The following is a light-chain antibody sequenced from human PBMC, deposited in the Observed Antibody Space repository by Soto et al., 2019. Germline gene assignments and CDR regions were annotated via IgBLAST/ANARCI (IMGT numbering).Light chain of an antibody. V-gene: IGKV1-27*01. CDR1: QDIGNY. Sequence: DSQMTQSPSSLSASVGDRGTITCRASQDIGNYLAWFQQKPGKVPKLLIFAASTLQSGVPSRFSGSGSTTDFTLTISSLQPEDVATYYCQKYNSAPFTFGPGTKVDIK. CDR3: QKYNSAPFT. CDR2: AAS. J-gene: IGKJ3*01.